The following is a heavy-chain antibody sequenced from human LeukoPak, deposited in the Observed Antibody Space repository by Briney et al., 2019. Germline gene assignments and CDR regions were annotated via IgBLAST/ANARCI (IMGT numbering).Heavy chain of an antibody. CDR2: ISGSGGST. V-gene: IGHV3-23*01. CDR1: GFTFSSYA. J-gene: IGHJ4*02. CDR3: AKDILTGYSSSWYLFDY. Sequence: GGSLRLSCAASGFTFSSYAMSWVRQAPGKGLEWVSAISGSGGSTYYADSVKGRFTISRDNSKNTLYLQMNSLRAEDTAVYYCAKDILTGYSSSWYLFDYWGQGTLVTVSS. D-gene: IGHD6-13*01.